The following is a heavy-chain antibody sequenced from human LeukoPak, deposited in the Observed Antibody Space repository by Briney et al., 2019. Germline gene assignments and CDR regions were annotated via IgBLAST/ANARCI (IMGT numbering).Heavy chain of an antibody. CDR3: ARGVRGVIEIDY. V-gene: IGHV3-74*01. D-gene: IGHD3-10*01. CDR1: GFTFSSYW. Sequence: PGGSLRLSCAASGFTFSSYWMHWVRQAPGKGLVWVSRINSDGSSTSYADSVKGRFTISRDNAENTLYLQMNSLRAEDTAVYYCARGVRGVIEIDYWGQGTLVTVSS. J-gene: IGHJ4*02. CDR2: INSDGSST.